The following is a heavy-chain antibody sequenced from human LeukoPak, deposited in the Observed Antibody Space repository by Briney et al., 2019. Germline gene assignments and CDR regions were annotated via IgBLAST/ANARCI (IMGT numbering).Heavy chain of an antibody. CDR1: GFTFSSYG. Sequence: GGSLRLSCAASGFTFSSYGMHWVRQAPGKGLEWVAYIRYDGSNKYYADSVKGRFTISRDISKNTLYLQMNSLRAEDTAVYYCAKDRDLEWLVHAFDIWGQGTMVTVSS. CDR2: IRYDGSNK. J-gene: IGHJ3*02. D-gene: IGHD6-19*01. CDR3: AKDRDLEWLVHAFDI. V-gene: IGHV3-30*02.